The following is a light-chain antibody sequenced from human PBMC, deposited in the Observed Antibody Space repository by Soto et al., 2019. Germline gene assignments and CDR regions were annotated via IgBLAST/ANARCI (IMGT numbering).Light chain of an antibody. V-gene: IGKV3-20*01. CDR2: GAS. J-gene: IGKJ2*01. CDR1: QSVSSSN. Sequence: IVLTQSPGTVSLSPGERATLSCRASQSVSSSNLAWYRQKPGQAPSLLIFGASNRATGIPDRFSGSGSGTDFTLPISRLEPEDCAVYYCLRYGDSPPAYTFGQGTKLEIK. CDR3: LRYGDSPPAYT.